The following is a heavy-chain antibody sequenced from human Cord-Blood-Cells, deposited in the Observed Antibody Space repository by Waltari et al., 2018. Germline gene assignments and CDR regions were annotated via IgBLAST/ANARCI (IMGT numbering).Heavy chain of an antibody. CDR3: ARDPPATYCGGDCYSDY. J-gene: IGHJ4*02. CDR2: IIPILGIA. D-gene: IGHD2-21*02. Sequence: QVQLVQSGAEVKKPGSSVKVSCKASGGTFSSYAISWVRQAPGQGLEWMGGIIPILGIANYAQKFQGRVTITADESTSTAYMELSSLRSEDTAVYHCARDPPATYCGGDCYSDYWGQGTLVTVSS. CDR1: GGTFSSYA. V-gene: IGHV1-69*04.